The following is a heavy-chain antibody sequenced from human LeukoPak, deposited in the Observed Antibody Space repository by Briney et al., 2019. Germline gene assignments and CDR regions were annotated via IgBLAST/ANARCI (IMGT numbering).Heavy chain of an antibody. J-gene: IGHJ4*02. Sequence: GGFLRLSCAASGFTFSSDAMSWVRQAPGKGLEWVSGISWNSGRIGYADSVKGRFTISRDNAKNSLYLQMNSLRAEDTALYYCVKDRVWFGELLNPLFDNWGQGTRVTVSS. CDR2: ISWNSGRI. CDR3: VKDRVWFGELLNPLFDN. V-gene: IGHV3-9*01. CDR1: GFTFSSDA. D-gene: IGHD3-10*01.